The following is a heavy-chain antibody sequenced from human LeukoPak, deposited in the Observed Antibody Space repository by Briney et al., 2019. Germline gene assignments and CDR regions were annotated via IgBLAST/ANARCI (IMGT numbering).Heavy chain of an antibody. CDR2: INHSGST. V-gene: IGHV4-34*01. CDR3: ARERNRYSSGWLDP. CDR1: GRSFSGYY. Sequence: PSETLSLTCAVYGRSFSGYYWSWIRQPPGKGLEWIGEINHSGSTNYNPSLKSRVTISVDTSKNQFSLKLSSVTAADTAVYYCARERNRYSSGWLDPWGQGTLVTVSS. D-gene: IGHD6-19*01. J-gene: IGHJ5*02.